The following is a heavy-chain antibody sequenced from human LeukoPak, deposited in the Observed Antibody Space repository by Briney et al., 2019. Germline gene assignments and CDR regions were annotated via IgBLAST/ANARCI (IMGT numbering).Heavy chain of an antibody. J-gene: IGHJ3*02. D-gene: IGHD3-22*01. CDR1: GASITSDY. V-gene: IGHV4-38-2*02. Sequence: SETLSLTCSVSGASITSDYWGWIRQPPGKGLEWIANIYHSGSTYYNPSLKSRVTISVDTSKNQFSLKLSSVTAADTAIYYCARVHVNSGYYFGDAFDIWGQGTMVTVSS. CDR2: IYHSGST. CDR3: ARVHVNSGYYFGDAFDI.